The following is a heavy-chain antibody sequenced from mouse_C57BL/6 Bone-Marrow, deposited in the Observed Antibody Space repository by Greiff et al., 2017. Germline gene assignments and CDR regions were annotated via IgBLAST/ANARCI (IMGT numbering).Heavy chain of an antibody. J-gene: IGHJ4*01. D-gene: IGHD3-2*02. V-gene: IGHV5-17*01. CDR2: ISSGSSTI. CDR1: GFTFSDYG. Sequence: EVHLVESGGGLVKPGGSLKLSCAASGFTFSDYGMHWVRQAPEKGLEWVAYISSGSSTIYYADTVKGRFTISRDNAKNTLFLQMTSLRSEDTAMYYCARATAQATWAMDYWGQGTSVTVSS. CDR3: ARATAQATWAMDY.